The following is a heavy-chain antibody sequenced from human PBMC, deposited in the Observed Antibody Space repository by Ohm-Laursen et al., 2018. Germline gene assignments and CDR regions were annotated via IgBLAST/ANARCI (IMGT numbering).Heavy chain of an antibody. CDR1: GFTFSTDW. CDR2: INSDGKST. D-gene: IGHD4-17*01. V-gene: IGHV3-74*01. J-gene: IGHJ4*02. Sequence: SLRLSCTASGFTFSTDWTHWVRQAPGKGLVWVSRINSDGKSTNYADSVKGRFTISRDNAKNTLYLQMNSLRAEDTAVYYCARDQGYGGYSVDYWGQGTLVTVSS. CDR3: ARDQGYGGYSVDY.